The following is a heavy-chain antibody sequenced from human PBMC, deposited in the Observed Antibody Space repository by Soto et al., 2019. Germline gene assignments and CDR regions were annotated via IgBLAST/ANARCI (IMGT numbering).Heavy chain of an antibody. CDR1: GVTFSTDS. CDR3: ARFFGSGFDY. D-gene: IGHD6-19*01. J-gene: IGHJ4*02. Sequence: PGGFLRLSCVASGVTFSTDSMNWVRQAPGKGLEWVAHISTSGATRYYADSVKGRFTISRDNAKTSLYLQMDSLRNEDTAVYYCARFFGSGFDYWGQGTLVTVSS. V-gene: IGHV3-48*02. CDR2: ISTSGATR.